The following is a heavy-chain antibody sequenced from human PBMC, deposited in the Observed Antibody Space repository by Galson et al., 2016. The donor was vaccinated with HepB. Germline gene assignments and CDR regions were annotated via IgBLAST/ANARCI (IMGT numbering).Heavy chain of an antibody. CDR1: GFSFSRSW. D-gene: IGHD1-14*01. CDR2: IRKDGSTK. CDR3: ARDLNPPLAGGIAYDAYDL. J-gene: IGHJ3*01. Sequence: SLRLSCAASGFSFSRSWMSWVRQPPGKGLEWVANIRKDGSTKEYADSVRGRFTISRDNTKSSLYLHMDSLRVEDTAVYYCARDLNPPLAGGIAYDAYDLWGQGTLVIVSS. V-gene: IGHV3-7*01.